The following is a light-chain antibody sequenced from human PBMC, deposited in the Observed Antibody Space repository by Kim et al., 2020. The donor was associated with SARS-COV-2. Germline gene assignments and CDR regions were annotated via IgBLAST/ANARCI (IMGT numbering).Light chain of an antibody. V-gene: IGLV3-9*01. CDR2: RDT. CDR3: QVLDDSTV. Sequence: SYELTQPVSVSVALGQTAKITCGGNNIGSKNVHWYQQRPGQAPVVVIYRDTNRPSGTPERFSGSNSVHTDTLNISSAHAGDEAEYYCQVLDDSTVFGGGTQLAVL. J-gene: IGLJ2*01. CDR1: NIGSKN.